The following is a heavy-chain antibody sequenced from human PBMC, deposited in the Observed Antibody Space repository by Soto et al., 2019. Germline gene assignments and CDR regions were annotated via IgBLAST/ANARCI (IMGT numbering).Heavy chain of an antibody. CDR1: GFTFSSYG. CDR2: IWYDGSNK. J-gene: IGHJ4*02. D-gene: IGHD3-22*01. Sequence: GGSLRLSCAASGFTFSSYGMHWVRQAPGKGLEWVAVIWYDGSNKYYADSVKGRFTISRDNSKNTLYLQMNSLRAEDTAVYYCARDLDYYESSGYYAHFDYWGQGTLVTVSS. CDR3: ARDLDYYESSGYYAHFDY. V-gene: IGHV3-33*01.